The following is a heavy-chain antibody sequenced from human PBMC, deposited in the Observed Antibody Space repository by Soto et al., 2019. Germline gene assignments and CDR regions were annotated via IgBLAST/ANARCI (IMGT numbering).Heavy chain of an antibody. J-gene: IGHJ4*02. Sequence: AGGSLRLSCAASGFTFSSYGMHWVRQAPGKGLEWVAVISYDGSNKYYADSVKGRFTISRDNSKNTLYLQMNSLRAEDTAVYYCAKDSTMIVVGPLDYWGQGTLVTVSS. D-gene: IGHD3-22*01. CDR3: AKDSTMIVVGPLDY. CDR2: ISYDGSNK. CDR1: GFTFSSYG. V-gene: IGHV3-30*18.